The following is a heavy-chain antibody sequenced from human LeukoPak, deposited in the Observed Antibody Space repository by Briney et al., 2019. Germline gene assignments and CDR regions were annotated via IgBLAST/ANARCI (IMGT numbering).Heavy chain of an antibody. Sequence: GESLQISCEGSGYSFNSYWIGWVRQMPGKGLEWMGIIYPGDSHTRYSPSFQGQVTISADKSISTAYLQWSSLKASDTAMYYCARRYDDSSGYYLDYWGQGTLVTVSS. CDR1: GYSFNSYW. D-gene: IGHD3-22*01. V-gene: IGHV5-51*01. CDR2: IYPGDSHT. J-gene: IGHJ4*02. CDR3: ARRYDDSSGYYLDY.